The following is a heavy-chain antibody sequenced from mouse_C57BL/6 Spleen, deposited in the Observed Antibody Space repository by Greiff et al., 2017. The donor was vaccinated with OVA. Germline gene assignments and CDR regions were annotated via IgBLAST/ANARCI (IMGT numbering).Heavy chain of an antibody. V-gene: IGHV1-80*01. J-gene: IGHJ3*01. CDR2: IYPGDGDT. CDR3: ARDYGYDGAWFAY. CDR1: GYAFSSYW. Sequence: QVQLKQSGAELVKPGASVKISCKASGYAFSSYWMNWVKQRPGKGLAWIGQIYPGDGDTNYNGKFKGKATLTADKSSSTAYMQLSSLTSEDSAVYFCARDYGYDGAWFAYWGQGTLVTVSA. D-gene: IGHD2-2*01.